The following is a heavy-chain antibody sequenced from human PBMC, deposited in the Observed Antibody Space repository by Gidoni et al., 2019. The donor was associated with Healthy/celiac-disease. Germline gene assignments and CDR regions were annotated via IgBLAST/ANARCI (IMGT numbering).Heavy chain of an antibody. V-gene: IGHV1-69*06. Sequence: QVQLVQSGAELKKPGSSVNASCKASGGTFSSYAISWVRQAPGQGLEWMGGISPIFGTANYAQKFQGRVTITADKSTSTAYMELSSLRSEDTAVYYCARLIGIAVAGTENDYWGQGTLVTVSS. J-gene: IGHJ4*02. CDR3: ARLIGIAVAGTENDY. CDR2: ISPIFGTA. CDR1: GGTFSSYA. D-gene: IGHD6-19*01.